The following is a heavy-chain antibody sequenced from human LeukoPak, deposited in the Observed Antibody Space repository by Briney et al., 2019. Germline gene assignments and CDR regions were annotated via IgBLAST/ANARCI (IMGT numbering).Heavy chain of an antibody. D-gene: IGHD6-19*01. CDR2: IIPIFGTA. CDR1: GGTFSSYA. J-gene: IGHJ4*02. V-gene: IGHV1-69*05. CDR3: AGEKVAVAGLYYFDY. Sequence: ASVKVSCKASGGTFSSYAISWVRQAPGQGLEWMGGIIPIFGTANYAQKFQGRVTITTDESTSTAYMELSSLRSEDTAVYYCAGEKVAVAGLYYFDYWGQGTLVTVSS.